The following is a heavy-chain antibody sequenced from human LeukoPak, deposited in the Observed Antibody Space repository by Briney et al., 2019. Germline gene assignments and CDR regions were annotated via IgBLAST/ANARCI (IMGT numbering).Heavy chain of an antibody. CDR2: INPSGGST. CDR1: GYTFTSYY. CDR3: ARASRKVITRYYFDY. J-gene: IGHJ4*02. V-gene: IGHV1-46*01. Sequence: ASVKVSCKASGYTFTSYYMHWVRQAPGQGLEWMGIINPSGGSTSYAQKFQGRVTMTRDTSTSTVYVELSSLRSEDTAVYYCARASRKVITRYYFDYWGQGTLVTVSS. D-gene: IGHD3-22*01.